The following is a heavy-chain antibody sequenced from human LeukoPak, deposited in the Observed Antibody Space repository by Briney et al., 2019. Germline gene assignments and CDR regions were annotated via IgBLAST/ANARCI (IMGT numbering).Heavy chain of an antibody. J-gene: IGHJ3*02. CDR2: INHSGST. CDR3: ASGSPGDAFDI. CDR1: GGSFSGYY. V-gene: IGHV4-34*01. Sequence: SETLSLTCAVYGGSFSGYYWSWIRQPPGKGLEWIGEINHSGSTYYNPSLKSRVTISVDRSKNQFSLKLSSVTAADTAVYYCASGSPGDAFDIWGQGTMVTVSS.